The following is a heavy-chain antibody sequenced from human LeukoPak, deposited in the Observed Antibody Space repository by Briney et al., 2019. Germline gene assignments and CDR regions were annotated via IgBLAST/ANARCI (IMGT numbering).Heavy chain of an antibody. Sequence: GGSLRLSCAASGFTFSSYSMNWVRQAPGKGLEWVSSISSSSSYIYYADSVKGRFTVSRDNAKNSLFLQMNSLRADDTAVYYCARSRTGNFFDYWGQGTLVTVSS. V-gene: IGHV3-21*01. J-gene: IGHJ4*02. CDR2: ISSSSSYI. CDR3: ARSRTGNFFDY. D-gene: IGHD3/OR15-3a*01. CDR1: GFTFSSYS.